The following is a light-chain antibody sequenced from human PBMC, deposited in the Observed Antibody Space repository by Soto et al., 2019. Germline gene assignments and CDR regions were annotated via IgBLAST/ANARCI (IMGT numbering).Light chain of an antibody. J-gene: IGKJ1*01. V-gene: IGKV1-5*01. CDR3: QQYNKSSPT. CDR1: QSISSW. CDR2: DGA. Sequence: DIQMTQSPSTLSASVGDRVTITCRASQSISSWLAWYQQKQGRAPKLLIFDGARLESGVPSRFRGSGSGTEFTFTISRLQPEDFATYYCQQYNKSSPTFGQGTKVDIK.